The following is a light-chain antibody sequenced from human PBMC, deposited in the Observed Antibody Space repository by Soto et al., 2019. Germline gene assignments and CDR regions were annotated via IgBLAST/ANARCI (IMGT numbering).Light chain of an antibody. V-gene: IGKV1-5*03. J-gene: IGKJ1*01. CDR2: KAS. Sequence: DIQMTQSPSTLSASVGDRVTITCRASQSISSWLAWYQQKPGKAPKLLLYKASSLESGVASKFSGSGSGTEFTLTISSLQPDDFATYYCQQYNSYWTFGQGTKVEIK. CDR3: QQYNSYWT. CDR1: QSISSW.